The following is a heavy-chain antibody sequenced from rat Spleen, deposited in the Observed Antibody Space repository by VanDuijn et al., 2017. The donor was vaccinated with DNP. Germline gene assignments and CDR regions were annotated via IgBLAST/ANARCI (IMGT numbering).Heavy chain of an antibody. CDR1: GFTFNNQW. D-gene: IGHD1-2*01. Sequence: EVQLVESGGDLVQPGRSLKLSCLASGFTFNNQWMTWIRQVPGKGLEWVASISGSGDTTYYPNSVEGRFTISRDNAKNTLHLQMNSLRSEDTATYYCARAPIAAISNWFAYWGQGTLVTVSS. V-gene: IGHV5-31*01. CDR2: ISGSGDTT. CDR3: ARAPIAAISNWFAY. J-gene: IGHJ3*01.